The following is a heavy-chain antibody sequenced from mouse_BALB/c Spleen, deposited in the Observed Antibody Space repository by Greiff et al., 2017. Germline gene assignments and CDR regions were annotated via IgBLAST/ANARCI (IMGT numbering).Heavy chain of an antibody. J-gene: IGHJ4*01. CDR2: INPSNGGT. Sequence: QVQLQQSGAELVKPGASVKLSCKASGYTFTSYYMYWVKQRPGQGLEWIGEINPSNGGTNFNEKFKSKATLTVDKSSSTAYMQLSSLTSEDSAVYYCARGKGITRGRYYYAMDYWGQGTSVTVSS. CDR3: ARGKGITRGRYYYAMDY. D-gene: IGHD2-4*01. V-gene: IGHV1S81*02. CDR1: GYTFTSYY.